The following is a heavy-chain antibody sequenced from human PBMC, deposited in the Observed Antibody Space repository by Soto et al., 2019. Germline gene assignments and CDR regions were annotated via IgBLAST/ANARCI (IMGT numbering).Heavy chain of an antibody. CDR2: ISGSGGST. CDR1: VFTFISYA. V-gene: IGHV3-23*01. D-gene: IGHD3-10*01. Sequence: PGWSLRLSCASSVFTFISYAMSWVRQAPGKGLEWVSAISGSGGSTYYADSVKGRFTISRDNSKNTLYLQMNSLRAEDTAVYYCASQVELLWFGDPGYWGQGTLVTVSS. CDR3: ASQVELLWFGDPGY. J-gene: IGHJ4*02.